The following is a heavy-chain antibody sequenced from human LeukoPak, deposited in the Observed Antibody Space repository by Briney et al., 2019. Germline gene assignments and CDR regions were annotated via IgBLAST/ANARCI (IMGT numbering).Heavy chain of an antibody. J-gene: IGHJ4*02. CDR3: AREARWLQSKPLDY. CDR1: GFTFSDYY. V-gene: IGHV3-11*04. Sequence: GGSLRLSCAASGFTFSDYYMAWIRQAPGKGLEWVSYIRGSGSIIKYADSMKGRFTISRDNAKNSLYLQMKSLRAEDTAVYYCAREARWLQSKPLDYWGQGTLVTVSS. D-gene: IGHD5-24*01. CDR2: IRGSGSII.